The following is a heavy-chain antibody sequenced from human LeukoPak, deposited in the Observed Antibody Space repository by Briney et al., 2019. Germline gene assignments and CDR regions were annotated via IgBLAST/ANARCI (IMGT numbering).Heavy chain of an antibody. CDR2: ISGNSGNI. CDR1: GFAFDDYA. Sequence: GGSLRLSCAASGFAFDDYAMQWVRQAPGKGLEWVSGISGNSGNIGYADSVKGRFTISRDNAKNTLYLQMNSLGAEDTAVYYCAGRRVAVGSVGHHLDPWGQGTLVTVSS. J-gene: IGHJ5*02. V-gene: IGHV3-9*01. D-gene: IGHD3-10*01. CDR3: AGRRVAVGSVGHHLDP.